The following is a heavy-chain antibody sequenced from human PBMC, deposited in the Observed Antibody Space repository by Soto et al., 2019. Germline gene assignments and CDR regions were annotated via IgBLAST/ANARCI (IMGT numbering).Heavy chain of an antibody. J-gene: IGHJ6*02. V-gene: IGHV4-38-2*01. CDR3: ARAPSVIAARTYYYYGMDV. CDR1: GYSISSGYY. Sequence: XGTLSLTCAVSGYSISSGYYWCCIRQPPGKGLEWIGSIYHSGSTYYNPSLKSRVTISVDTSKNQFSLKLSSVTAADTAVYYCARAPSVIAARTYYYYGMDVWGQGTTVTVSS. CDR2: IYHSGST. D-gene: IGHD6-6*01.